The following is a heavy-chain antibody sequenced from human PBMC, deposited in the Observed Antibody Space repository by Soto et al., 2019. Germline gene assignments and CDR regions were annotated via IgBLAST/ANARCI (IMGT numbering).Heavy chain of an antibody. CDR2: VHHSGST. D-gene: IGHD3-16*02. Sequence: PSETLSLTCVVSGFSISGGYYWGWIRQPPGEGLEWIASVHHSGSTYSNPSLKSPVTISVDTSKNQFSLRLSSVTAADTAVYYCARDLRWGNYHLDPWGQGTLVTVS. CDR3: ARDLRWGNYHLDP. V-gene: IGHV4-38-2*02. CDR1: GFSISGGYY. J-gene: IGHJ5*02.